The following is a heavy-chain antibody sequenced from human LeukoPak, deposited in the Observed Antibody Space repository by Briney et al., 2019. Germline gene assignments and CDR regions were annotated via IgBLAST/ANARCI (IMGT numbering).Heavy chain of an antibody. CDR1: GYSISSGYY. V-gene: IGHV4-38-2*02. J-gene: IGHJ4*02. CDR2: IYHSGST. Sequence: SETLSLTCTVSGYSISSGYYWGWIRQPPGKGLEWIGSIYHSGSTYYNPSLKSRVTISVDTSKNQFSLELSSVTAADTAVYYCARHYGFDYWGQGTLVTVSS. D-gene: IGHD4-17*01. CDR3: ARHYGFDY.